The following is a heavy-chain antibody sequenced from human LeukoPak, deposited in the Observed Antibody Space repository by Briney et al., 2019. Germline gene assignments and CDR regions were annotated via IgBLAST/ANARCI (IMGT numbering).Heavy chain of an antibody. D-gene: IGHD2-15*01. V-gene: IGHV1-69*06. J-gene: IGHJ5*01. Sequence: VSAVKVSCKASGGTFSSYAFSWVREAPGPGLEWMGRIIPIFGTANYAQKVHGKVTITVDKSTSTAFLELGSLRSEDTAVYYCARGFVVGGANTRGSWFDSWGQGTLVTVSS. CDR2: IIPIFGTA. CDR3: ARGFVVGGANTRGSWFDS. CDR1: GGTFSSYA.